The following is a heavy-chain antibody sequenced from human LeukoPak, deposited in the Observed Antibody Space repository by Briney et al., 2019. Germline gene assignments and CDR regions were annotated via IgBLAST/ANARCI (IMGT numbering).Heavy chain of an antibody. V-gene: IGHV4-34*01. D-gene: IGHD2-15*01. Sequence: PSETLSLTCAVYGGSFSGYYWSWIRQPPGKGLEWIGEINHSGSTNYNPSLKSRVTISADTSKNRFSLKLSSVTAADTAVYYCARADDCSGGSCWFDPWGQGTLATVSS. J-gene: IGHJ5*02. CDR1: GGSFSGYY. CDR3: ARADDCSGGSCWFDP. CDR2: INHSGST.